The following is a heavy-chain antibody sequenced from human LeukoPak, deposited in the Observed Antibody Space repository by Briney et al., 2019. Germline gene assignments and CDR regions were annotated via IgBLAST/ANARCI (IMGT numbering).Heavy chain of an antibody. CDR1: GGSISSGGNS. J-gene: IGHJ4*02. CDR2: IYHSGTT. V-gene: IGHV4-30-2*01. D-gene: IGHD4-17*01. CDR3: ARSLLFGDYSRFDY. Sequence: PSETLSLTCAVSGGSISSGGNSWSWIRQPPGKGLEWIGYIYHSGTTYYNPSLKSRVTISVDRSKNQFSLTLSSVTAADTAMYYCARSLLFGDYSRFDYWGQGTLVTVSS.